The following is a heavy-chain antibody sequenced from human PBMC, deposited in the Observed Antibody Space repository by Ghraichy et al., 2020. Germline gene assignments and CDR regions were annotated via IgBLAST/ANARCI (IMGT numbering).Heavy chain of an antibody. CDR2: ISGSGGST. V-gene: IGHV3-23*01. J-gene: IGHJ2*01. CDR3: AKDGSQWLVLDYCVFESFGDHRDLHIVAHSFPTRRSSDL. D-gene: IGHD6-19*01. Sequence: ISGSGGSTYYADSVKGRFTISRDNSKNTLYLQMNSLRAEDTAVYYCAKDGSQWLVLDYCVFESFGDHRDLHIVAHSFPTRRSSDLWG.